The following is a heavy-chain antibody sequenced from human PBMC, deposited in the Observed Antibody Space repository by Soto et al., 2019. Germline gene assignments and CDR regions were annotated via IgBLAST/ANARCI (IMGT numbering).Heavy chain of an antibody. CDR3: TRLGGYSGYDSADY. J-gene: IGHJ4*02. CDR2: IRGSGST. V-gene: IGHV3-23*01. Sequence: EVQLLESGEGLVQPGGSLRLSCAASGFMFDVYVMNWVRQAPGKGLEWVASIRGSGSTYYADSVKGRFTISRDNSERKVHLQMNSLRAEDTAVYYCTRLGGYSGYDSADYWGQGTLVTVSS. D-gene: IGHD5-12*01. CDR1: GFMFDVYV.